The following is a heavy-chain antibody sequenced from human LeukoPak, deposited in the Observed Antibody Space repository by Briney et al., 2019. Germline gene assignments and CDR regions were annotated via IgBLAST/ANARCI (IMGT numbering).Heavy chain of an antibody. CDR3: ARGLPDIVATIRTDAFDI. CDR2: INTNTGNP. D-gene: IGHD5-12*01. V-gene: IGHV7-4-1*02. Sequence: GASVKVSCKASGYTFTSHDINWVRQATGQGLEWMGWINTNTGNPTYAQGFTGRFVFSLDTSVSTAYLQISSLKAEDTAVYYCARGLPDIVATIRTDAFDIWGQGTMVTVSS. J-gene: IGHJ3*02. CDR1: GYTFTSHD.